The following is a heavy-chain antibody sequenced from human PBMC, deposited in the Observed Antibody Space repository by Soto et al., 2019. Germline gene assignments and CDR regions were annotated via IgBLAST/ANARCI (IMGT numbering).Heavy chain of an antibody. D-gene: IGHD6-19*01. CDR1: GDSVSSNSAA. Sequence: PSPTLSLTCVISGDSVSSNSAAWNWIRQSPSRGLEWLGRTYYRSKWYNDYAVSVKSRITISPDTSKNQFSLQLNSVTPGDRVLFYWARDKRGEAGQWRNPLYYYSSGMDVGAQGTTVPVSS. V-gene: IGHV6-1*01. CDR3: ARDKRGEAGQWRNPLYYYSSGMDV. J-gene: IGHJ6*02. CDR2: TYYRSKWYN.